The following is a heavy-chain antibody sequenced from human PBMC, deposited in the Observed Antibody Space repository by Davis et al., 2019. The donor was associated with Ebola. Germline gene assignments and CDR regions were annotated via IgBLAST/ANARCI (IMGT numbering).Heavy chain of an antibody. Sequence: PSETLSLTCTVSGYSISSGYYWSWIRQPPGKGLEWIGYIYYSGSTNYNPSLKSRVTISVDTSKNQFSLKLSSVTAADTAVYYCARASWLSHYFDYWGQGTLVTVSS. J-gene: IGHJ4*02. CDR3: ARASWLSHYFDY. V-gene: IGHV4-61*01. CDR1: GYSISSGYY. CDR2: IYYSGST. D-gene: IGHD3-9*01.